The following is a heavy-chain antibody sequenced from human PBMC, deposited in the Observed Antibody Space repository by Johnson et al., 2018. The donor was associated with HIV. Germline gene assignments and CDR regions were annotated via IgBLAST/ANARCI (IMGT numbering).Heavy chain of an antibody. J-gene: IGHJ3*02. V-gene: IGHV3-30*18. Sequence: QVQLVESGGGVVQPGRSLRLSCAASGFAFSSYGIHWVRQAPGKGLAWVAVISNDGSNEYYADSVKGRFTISRDNPKNTLYLQMNSLRYEDTAVYYCAKRSYYYDSSGPPADAFDIWGQGTMVTVSS. CDR1: GFAFSSYG. D-gene: IGHD3-22*01. CDR3: AKRSYYYDSSGPPADAFDI. CDR2: ISNDGSNE.